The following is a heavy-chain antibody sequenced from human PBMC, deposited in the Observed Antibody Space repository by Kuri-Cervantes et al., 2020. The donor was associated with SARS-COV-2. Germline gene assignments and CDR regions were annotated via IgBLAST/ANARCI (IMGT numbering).Heavy chain of an antibody. D-gene: IGHD3-16*01. J-gene: IGHJ3*02. CDR1: GFSFSNAW. V-gene: IGHV3-30-3*01. Sequence: LSLTCAASGFSFSNAWMNWVRQAPGKGLEWVAVISYGGSNKYYADSVKGRFTISRDNSKNTLYLQMNSLRAEDTAVYYCARGGGSIWGQGTMVTVSS. CDR3: ARGGGSI. CDR2: ISYGGSNK.